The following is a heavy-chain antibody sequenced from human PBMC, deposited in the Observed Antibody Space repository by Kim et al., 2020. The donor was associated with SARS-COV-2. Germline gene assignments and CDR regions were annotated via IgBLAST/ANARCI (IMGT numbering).Heavy chain of an antibody. Sequence: GGSLRLSCAVSGFTFSNYIIRWVRQAPGKGLEWVASSTGDDIDTYYADSVRGRFTISRDNSKNTLYLQMDSLRAEDTAKYYCAKDLSGGNILRYFDYWGQGTVVTVSS. D-gene: IGHD3-9*01. CDR1: GFTFSNYI. CDR2: STGDDIDT. V-gene: IGHV3-23*01. J-gene: IGHJ4*02. CDR3: AKDLSGGNILRYFDY.